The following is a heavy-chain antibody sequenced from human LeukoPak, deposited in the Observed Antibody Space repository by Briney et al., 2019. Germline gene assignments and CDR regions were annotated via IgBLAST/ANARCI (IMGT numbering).Heavy chain of an antibody. D-gene: IGHD3-10*02. J-gene: IGHJ6*04. V-gene: IGHV3-48*03. CDR2: ISSSGSTI. CDR3: AELGITMIGGV. Sequence: AGGSLRLSCAASGFSFDDYAMHWVRQAPGKVLEWVSYISSSGSTIYYADSVKGRFTISRDNAKNSLYLQMNSLRAEDTAVYYCAELGITMIGGVWGKGTTVTISS. CDR1: GFSFDDYA.